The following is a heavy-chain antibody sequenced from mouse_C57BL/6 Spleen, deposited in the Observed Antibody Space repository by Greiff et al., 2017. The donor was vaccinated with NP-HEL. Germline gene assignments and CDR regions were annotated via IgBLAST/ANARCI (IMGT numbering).Heavy chain of an antibody. V-gene: IGHV5-17*01. CDR3: ARPFYYYGSSSPYFDY. D-gene: IGHD1-1*01. CDR1: GFTFSDYG. J-gene: IGHJ2*01. Sequence: DVQLVESGGGLVKPGGSLKLSCAASGFTFSDYGMHWVRQAPEKGLEWVAYISSGSSTIYYADTVKGRFTISRDNAKNTLFLQMTSLRSEDTAMYYCARPFYYYGSSSPYFDYWGQGTTLTVSS. CDR2: ISSGSSTI.